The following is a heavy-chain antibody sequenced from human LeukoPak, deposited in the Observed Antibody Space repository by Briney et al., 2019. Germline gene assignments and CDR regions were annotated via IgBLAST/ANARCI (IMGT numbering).Heavy chain of an antibody. CDR2: IYYSGST. CDR3: ARKQRYCSSTSCETYYYYYYMDV. V-gene: IGHV4-39*01. Sequence: SETLSLTCTVSGGSISSSSYYWGWIRQPPGKGLEWIGSIYYSGSTYYNPSLKSRVTISVDTSKNQFSLKLSSVTAADTAVYYCARKQRYCSSTSCETYYYYYYMDVWGKGTTVTVSS. J-gene: IGHJ6*03. CDR1: GGSISSSSYY. D-gene: IGHD2-2*01.